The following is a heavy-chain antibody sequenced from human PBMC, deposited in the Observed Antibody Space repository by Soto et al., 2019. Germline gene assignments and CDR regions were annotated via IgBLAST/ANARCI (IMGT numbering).Heavy chain of an antibody. J-gene: IGHJ6*02. V-gene: IGHV1-46*01. CDR1: GYTFTSYY. Sequence: ASVKVSCKASGYTFTSYYMHWVRQAPGQGLEWMGIINPSGGSTSYAQKLQGRVTMTRDTSTSTVYMELSSLRSEDTAVYYCARVVLLNYYGMDVWGQGTTVTVSS. CDR3: ARVVLLNYYGMDV. CDR2: INPSGGST.